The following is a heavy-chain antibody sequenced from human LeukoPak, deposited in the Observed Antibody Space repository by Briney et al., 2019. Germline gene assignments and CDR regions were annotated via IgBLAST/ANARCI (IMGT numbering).Heavy chain of an antibody. Sequence: GGSLRLSCAASGFTFDDYGMSWVRQAPGKGLEWVSGINWNGGSIGYADSVKGRFTISRDNAKNSLYLQMNSLRAEDTALYYCAKDLGRRIAAAGFFDYWGQGTLVTVSS. CDR2: INWNGGSI. J-gene: IGHJ4*02. V-gene: IGHV3-20*04. CDR1: GFTFDDYG. CDR3: AKDLGRRIAAAGFFDY. D-gene: IGHD6-13*01.